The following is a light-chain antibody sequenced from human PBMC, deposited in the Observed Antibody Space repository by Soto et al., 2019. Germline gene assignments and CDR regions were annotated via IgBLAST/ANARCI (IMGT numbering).Light chain of an antibody. CDR3: TSFARGSTLV. J-gene: IGLJ3*02. Sequence: QSVLTQPAAVSGSPGQSITISCTGTSSDVGNYNLVSWYQQYPGKAPKLMIYATSKRPSGVSNRFSGSKSGDTASLTISGLQAEDEADYYCTSFARGSTLVFGGGTLLTVL. CDR1: SSDVGNYNL. V-gene: IGLV2-23*01. CDR2: ATS.